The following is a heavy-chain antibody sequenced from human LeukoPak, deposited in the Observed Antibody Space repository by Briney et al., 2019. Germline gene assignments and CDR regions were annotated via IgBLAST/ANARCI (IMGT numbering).Heavy chain of an antibody. CDR3: AINYYGSGSLAY. V-gene: IGHV4-59*08. Sequence: SETLSLTCTVSGGSISSYYWSWIRQPPGKGLEWIGYIYYSGSTNYNPSLKRRVTISVDTSKKQFSLKMSSVTAADTSVYYCAINYYGSGSLAYWGQGNLVTVSS. J-gene: IGHJ4*02. CDR2: IYYSGST. D-gene: IGHD3-10*01. CDR1: GGSISSYY.